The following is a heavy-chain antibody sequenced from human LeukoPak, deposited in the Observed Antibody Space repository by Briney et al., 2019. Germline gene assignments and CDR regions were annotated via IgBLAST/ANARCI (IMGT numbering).Heavy chain of an antibody. V-gene: IGHV4-34*01. Sequence: SETLSLTCAVYGGSFSGYYWSWIRQPPGKGLEWIGEINHSGSTNYNPSLKSRVTISVDTSKNQFSLKLSSVTAADTAVYYCARLYRRKWFDPWGQGTLVTVSS. D-gene: IGHD5-12*01. CDR3: ARLYRRKWFDP. J-gene: IGHJ5*02. CDR2: INHSGST. CDR1: GGSFSGYY.